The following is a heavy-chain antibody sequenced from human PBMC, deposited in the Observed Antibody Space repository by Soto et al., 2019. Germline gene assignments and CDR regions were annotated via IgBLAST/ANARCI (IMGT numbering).Heavy chain of an antibody. Sequence: EVQLVESGGGLVQPGGSLRLSCAVSGFTFSSFWMHWVSQATGEGLVWVSRINTDGSSTSYADSVKGRFTISRDNAKNTLYLQMNSLRVEDTAMYYCAKRGVDTFGLSYWGQGTLVTVSS. CDR1: GFTFSSFW. D-gene: IGHD3-10*01. CDR2: INTDGSST. V-gene: IGHV3-74*01. CDR3: AKRGVDTFGLSY. J-gene: IGHJ4*02.